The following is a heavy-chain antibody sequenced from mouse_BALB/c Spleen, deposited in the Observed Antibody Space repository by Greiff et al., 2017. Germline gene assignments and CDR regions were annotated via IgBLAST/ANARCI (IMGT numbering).Heavy chain of an antibody. Sequence: VKLQESAAELARPGASVKMSCKASGYTFTSYTMHWVKQRPGQGLEWIGYINPSSGYTEYNQKFKDKTTLTADKSSSTAYMQLSSLTSEDSAVYYCARSYRYDGYYAMDYWGQGTSVTVSS. D-gene: IGHD2-14*01. CDR2: INPSSGYT. V-gene: IGHV1-4*02. J-gene: IGHJ4*01. CDR3: ARSYRYDGYYAMDY. CDR1: GYTFTSYT.